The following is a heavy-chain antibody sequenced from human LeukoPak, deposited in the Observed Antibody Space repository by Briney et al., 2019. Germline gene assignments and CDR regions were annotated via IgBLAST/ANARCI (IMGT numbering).Heavy chain of an antibody. J-gene: IGHJ4*02. Sequence: GGSLRLSCAASGFTFSSYGMHWVRQAPGKGLEWVAFIRYDGGNKYYADSVKGRFTISRDNSKNTLYLQMNSLRAEDTAVYYCAKDFGWYSYGLYYFDYWGQGTLVTVSS. D-gene: IGHD5-18*01. CDR1: GFTFSSYG. CDR2: IRYDGGNK. CDR3: AKDFGWYSYGLYYFDY. V-gene: IGHV3-30*02.